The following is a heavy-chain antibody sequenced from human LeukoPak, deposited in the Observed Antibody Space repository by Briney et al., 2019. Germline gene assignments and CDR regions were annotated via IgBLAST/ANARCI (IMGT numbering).Heavy chain of an antibody. CDR2: IYTSGST. Sequence: SETLSLTCTVSGGSISSYYWSWIRQPAGKGLEWIGRIYTSGSTNYNPSLKSRVTMSVDTSKNQFSLKLSSATAADTAVYYCARERQYYDFWSGCDGRYYFDYWGQGTLVTVSS. V-gene: IGHV4-4*07. J-gene: IGHJ4*02. D-gene: IGHD3-3*01. CDR3: ARERQYYDFWSGCDGRYYFDY. CDR1: GGSISSYY.